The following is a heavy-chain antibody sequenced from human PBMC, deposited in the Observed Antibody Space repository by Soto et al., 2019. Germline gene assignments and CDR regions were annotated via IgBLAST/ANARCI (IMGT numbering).Heavy chain of an antibody. Sequence: SETLSLTCTVSGGSISSGDYYWSWIRQPPGKGLEWIGYIYYSGSTYYNPSLKSRVTISVDTSKNQFSLKLSSVTAADTAVYYCARGGHTLVRGSSDYWGQGTLVTVSS. J-gene: IGHJ4*02. CDR1: GGSISSGDYY. D-gene: IGHD6-13*01. CDR3: ARGGHTLVRGSSDY. V-gene: IGHV4-30-4*01. CDR2: IYYSGST.